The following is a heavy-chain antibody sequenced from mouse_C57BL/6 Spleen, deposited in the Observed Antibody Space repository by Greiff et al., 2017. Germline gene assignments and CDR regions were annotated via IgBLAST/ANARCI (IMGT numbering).Heavy chain of an antibody. Sequence: EVQLVESGGGLVKPGGSLKLSCAASGFTFSDYGMHWVRQAPEKGLEWVAYISSGSSTIYYADTVKGRFTISRDNAKNTLFLQMTSLRSEDTAMYYCARTLRGNAMDYWGQGTSVTVSS. J-gene: IGHJ4*01. CDR3: ARTLRGNAMDY. CDR1: GFTFSDYG. D-gene: IGHD2-12*01. CDR2: ISSGSSTI. V-gene: IGHV5-17*01.